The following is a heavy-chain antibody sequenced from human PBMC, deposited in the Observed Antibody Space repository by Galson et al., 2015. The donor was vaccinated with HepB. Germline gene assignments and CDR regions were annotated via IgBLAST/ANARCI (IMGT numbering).Heavy chain of an antibody. J-gene: IGHJ6*02. Sequence: SVKVSCKASGGTFSSYAISWVRQAPGQGLEWMGGIIPIFGTANYAQKFQGRVTITADESTSTAYMELSSLRSEDTAVYYCGSPMVRGTIYYYYGMDVWGQVTTVTVSS. CDR2: IIPIFGTA. CDR1: GGTFSSYA. V-gene: IGHV1-69*13. CDR3: GSPMVRGTIYYYYGMDV. D-gene: IGHD3-10*01.